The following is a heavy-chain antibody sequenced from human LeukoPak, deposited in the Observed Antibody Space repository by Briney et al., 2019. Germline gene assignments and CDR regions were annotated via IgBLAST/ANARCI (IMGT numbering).Heavy chain of an antibody. J-gene: IGHJ4*02. V-gene: IGHV4-4*07. CDR2: IYPSGTT. Sequence: SETLSLTCSVSGGSVRSYYWSWIRQPAGKGLGWIGRIYPSGTTHYNPSLKSRVSMSVDTSKNHFSLKLTSVTAADTAVYYCADDYGDWGQGTLVTVSS. CDR1: GGSVRSYY. CDR3: ADDYGD. D-gene: IGHD4-17*01.